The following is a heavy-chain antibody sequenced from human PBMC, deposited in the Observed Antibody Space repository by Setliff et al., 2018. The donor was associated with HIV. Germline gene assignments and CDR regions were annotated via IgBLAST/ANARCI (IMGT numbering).Heavy chain of an antibody. CDR1: GFSLSATGVG. CDR3: VRIPEYNRRYVGDYFDY. Sequence: SGPTLVNPTQTLTLTCTFSGFSLSATGVGVGWIRQPPGKALEWLALIYWDEDKRYSPSLKSRLTITKDTSKNQVVLTMTNMDPVDIATYYCVRIPEYNRRYVGDYFDYWGQGTLVTVSS. D-gene: IGHD1-20*01. V-gene: IGHV2-5*02. J-gene: IGHJ4*02. CDR2: IYWDEDK.